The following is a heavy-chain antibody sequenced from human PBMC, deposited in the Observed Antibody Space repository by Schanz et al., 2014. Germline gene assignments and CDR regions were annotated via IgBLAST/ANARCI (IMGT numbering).Heavy chain of an antibody. V-gene: IGHV3-30*18. CDR1: GFSFNNYG. J-gene: IGHJ5*02. CDR3: AKDQLANYRGSGYNWFDP. Sequence: QVQLVESGGSVVQPGRSLRLSCAASGFSFNNYGLNWVRQAPGKGLEWVAAISYDGSNSYYADSVKGRFTISRDTSKNTLYLQMSSLRADDTAVYYCAKDQLANYRGSGYNWFDPWGQGTLVTVSS. D-gene: IGHD3-10*01. CDR2: ISYDGSNS.